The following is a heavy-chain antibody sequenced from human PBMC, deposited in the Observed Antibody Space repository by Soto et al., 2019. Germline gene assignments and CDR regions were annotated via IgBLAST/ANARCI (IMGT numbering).Heavy chain of an antibody. CDR1: GGSVSTGGHY. V-gene: IGHV4-61*08. CDR3: ARGYYTSWYWFDR. D-gene: IGHD6-13*01. CDR2: IYYSGST. Sequence: QVQLQESGPGLVKPSETLSLTCTVSVSGGSVSTGGHYWSWIRQPPGKGLEWIGYIYYSGSTNYTPYSKSLVTISVDTSKNQFSLKLTSVTAADTAVYYCARGYYTSWYWFDRWGRGTLVTVSS. J-gene: IGHJ2*01.